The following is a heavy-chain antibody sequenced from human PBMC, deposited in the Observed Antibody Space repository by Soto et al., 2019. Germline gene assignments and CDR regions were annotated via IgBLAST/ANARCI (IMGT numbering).Heavy chain of an antibody. CDR1: GSSLSASGVG. CDR3: AHRPGRGGASCYVRGVDY. CDR2: IYWDDDK. J-gene: IGHJ4*02. V-gene: IGHV2-5*02. Sequence: QITLKESGPTLVKPTQTLTLTCTLSGSSLSASGVGVGWIRQPPGKALQWLALIYWDDDKRYSPSLKSRLTTTKDTSKNHVVLTMTNREPVDTATCYCAHRPGRGGASCYVRGVDYWGQGTLVTVSS. D-gene: IGHD2-2*01.